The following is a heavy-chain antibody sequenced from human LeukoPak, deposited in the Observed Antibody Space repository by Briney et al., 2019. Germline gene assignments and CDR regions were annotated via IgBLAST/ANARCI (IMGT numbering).Heavy chain of an antibody. D-gene: IGHD3-3*01. CDR3: AREVAGYDFWSGYLSADYYGMDV. CDR1: GFTFSSYS. Sequence: PGGSLRLSCAASGFTFSSYSMNWVRQAPGKGLEWVSSISSSSSYIYYADSVKGRFTISRDNAKNSLYLQMNSLRAEDTAVYYCAREVAGYDFWSGYLSADYYGMDVWGRGTTVTVSS. J-gene: IGHJ6*02. CDR2: ISSSSSYI. V-gene: IGHV3-21*01.